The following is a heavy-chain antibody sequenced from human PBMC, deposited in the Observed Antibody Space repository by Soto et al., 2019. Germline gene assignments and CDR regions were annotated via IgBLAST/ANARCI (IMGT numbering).Heavy chain of an antibody. CDR2: IYYSGST. CDR1: GGSISSGDYY. Sequence: SATLSLTCSVSGGSISSGDYYWSWIRQPPGKGLEWIGYIYYSGSTYYNPSLKSRVTISVDTSKNQFSLKLSSVTAADTAVYYCSRSPIYDSSGPDLDGFDYWGQGALVTVS. J-gene: IGHJ4*02. V-gene: IGHV4-30-4*01. D-gene: IGHD3-22*01. CDR3: SRSPIYDSSGPDLDGFDY.